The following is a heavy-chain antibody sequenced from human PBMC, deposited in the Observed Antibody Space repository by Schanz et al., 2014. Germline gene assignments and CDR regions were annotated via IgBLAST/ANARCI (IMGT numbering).Heavy chain of an antibody. J-gene: IGHJ4*02. V-gene: IGHV3-33*03. CDR3: AKDLAAVGVFDY. Sequence: QVHLVESGGGVVQPGRSLRLSCAASGFTFSSYGMHWVRQAPGRGLEWVALIWYDGSNKYYAESVKGRFTISRDNPKNTLYLQMNSLRAEDTAIYYCAKDLAAVGVFDYWGQGSLVTVSP. CDR2: IWYDGSNK. CDR1: GFTFSSYG. D-gene: IGHD6-13*01.